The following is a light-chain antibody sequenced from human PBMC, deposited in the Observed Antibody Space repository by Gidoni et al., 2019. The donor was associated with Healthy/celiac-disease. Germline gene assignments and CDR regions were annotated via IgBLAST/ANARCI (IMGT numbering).Light chain of an antibody. J-gene: IGKJ3*01. CDR2: DAS. Sequence: DIVLTQSPATLSLSPGERATLSCRASQSVSSYLAWYQQKPGQAPRLLIYDASNRATGIPARFSGSGSGTDFTLTISSLEPEDFAVYYCQQRSNWPPRFTFGPGTKVEIK. CDR3: QQRSNWPPRFT. CDR1: QSVSSY. V-gene: IGKV3-11*01.